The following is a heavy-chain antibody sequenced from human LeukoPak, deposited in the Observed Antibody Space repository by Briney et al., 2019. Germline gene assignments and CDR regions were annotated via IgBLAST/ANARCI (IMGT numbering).Heavy chain of an antibody. Sequence: PGGSLRLSCAASGFTFSRYGMHWVRQAPGKGLEWVAIIWFDGSKEYYADSVKGRFNISRDNSKNILFLQINSLSAEDTAVYYCARTGSGASWYWFDPWGQGTLVTVSS. CDR2: IWFDGSKE. CDR3: ARTGSGASWYWFDP. D-gene: IGHD1-26*01. V-gene: IGHV3-33*01. J-gene: IGHJ5*02. CDR1: GFTFSRYG.